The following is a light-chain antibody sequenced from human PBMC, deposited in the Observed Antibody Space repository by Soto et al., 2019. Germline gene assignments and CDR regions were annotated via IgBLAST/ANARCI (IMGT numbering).Light chain of an antibody. CDR1: QSVSSD. Sequence: VVTQSPATLSVFPGETATLSCRASQSVSSDLAWYQQRPGQAPRLLIYGASTRATGIPDRFSGSGSGTDFTLTISRLEPEDFAVYYCQQYGSSPPLTFGGGTKV. J-gene: IGKJ4*01. CDR3: QQYGSSPPLT. CDR2: GAS. V-gene: IGKV3-20*01.